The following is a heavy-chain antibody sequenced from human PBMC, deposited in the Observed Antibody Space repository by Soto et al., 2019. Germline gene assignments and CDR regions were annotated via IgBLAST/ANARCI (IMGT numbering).Heavy chain of an antibody. Sequence: QVQLVQSGAEVKKPGSSVKVSCKASGGTFSSYAISWVRQAPGQGLEWMGGIIPLFGTANYAQKFQGRVTITADESTSTAYMELSSLRSEDTAVYYCARNGGYSGYEYYYYGMDVWGQGITVTVSS. J-gene: IGHJ6*02. V-gene: IGHV1-69*01. CDR1: GGTFSSYA. CDR2: IIPLFGTA. CDR3: ARNGGYSGYEYYYYGMDV. D-gene: IGHD5-12*01.